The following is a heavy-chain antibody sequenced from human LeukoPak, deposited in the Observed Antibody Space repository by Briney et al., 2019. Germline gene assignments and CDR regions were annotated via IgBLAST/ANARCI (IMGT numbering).Heavy chain of an antibody. V-gene: IGHV1-46*01. CDR1: GYTFTSYY. Sequence: ASVTVSCKASGYTFTSYYMHWVRQAPGQGLEWMGIINPSGGSTSYAQKFQGRVTMTRDTSTSTVYMELSSLRSEDTAVYYCARDLPSYGIPDYWGQGTLVTVSS. CDR2: INPSGGST. CDR3: ARDLPSYGIPDY. D-gene: IGHD5-18*01. J-gene: IGHJ4*02.